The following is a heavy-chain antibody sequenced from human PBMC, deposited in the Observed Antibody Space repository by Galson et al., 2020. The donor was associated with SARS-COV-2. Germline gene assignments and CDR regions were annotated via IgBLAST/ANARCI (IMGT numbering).Heavy chain of an antibody. CDR1: GFSLSSYS. V-gene: IGHV3-48*02. D-gene: IGHD3-10*01. CDR3: ARDDKPPPSLVGYYYYYFGMDV. J-gene: IGHJ6*02. CDR2: ISSDVDNI. Sequence: GESLKNSCAASGFSLSSYSMNWVRQVPGKGLEWVSYISSDVDNIYYADSAKGRFTISRDNAKNSLYLQMNSLRDEDTAVYYCARDDKPPPSLVGYYYYYFGMDVWGQGTTVTVSS.